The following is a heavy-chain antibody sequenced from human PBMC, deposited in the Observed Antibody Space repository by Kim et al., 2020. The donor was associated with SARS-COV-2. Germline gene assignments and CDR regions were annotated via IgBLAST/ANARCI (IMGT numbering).Heavy chain of an antibody. CDR3: ARDYYGDYDVYFDY. D-gene: IGHD4-17*01. Sequence: AQGFTGRFVFSLDTSVSTAYLQISSLKAEDTAVYYCARDYYGDYDVYFDYWGQGTLVTVSS. V-gene: IGHV7-4-1*02. J-gene: IGHJ4*02.